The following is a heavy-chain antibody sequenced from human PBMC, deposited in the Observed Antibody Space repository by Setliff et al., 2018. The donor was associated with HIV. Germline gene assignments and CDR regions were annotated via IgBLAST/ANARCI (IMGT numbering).Heavy chain of an antibody. J-gene: IGHJ3*02. CDR2: INAGNGDT. CDR1: GYTFTSYA. V-gene: IGHV1-3*01. CDR3: ARERSWYGDFSDAFEI. Sequence: ASVQVSCKASGYTFTSYAIHWVHQAPGPSLEWIGWINAGNGDTKYSPKFQGRLTITRDTSANTADMDLISLRSEDTAVYYCARERSWYGDFSDAFEIWGQGTMFTV. D-gene: IGHD3-10*01.